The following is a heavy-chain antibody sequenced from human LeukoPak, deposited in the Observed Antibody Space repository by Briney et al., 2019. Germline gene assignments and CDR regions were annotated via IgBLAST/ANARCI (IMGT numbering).Heavy chain of an antibody. Sequence: SETLSLTCTVSGGSISSSSYYWGWIRQPPGKGLEWIGSIYYSGSTYYNPSLKRRVTISVDTSKNQFSLKLSPVTAADTAVYYCARHRAVSVVGNFYFDYWGQGTLVTVSS. J-gene: IGHJ4*02. CDR1: GGSISSSSYY. D-gene: IGHD1-26*01. CDR3: ARHRAVSVVGNFYFDY. V-gene: IGHV4-39*01. CDR2: IYYSGST.